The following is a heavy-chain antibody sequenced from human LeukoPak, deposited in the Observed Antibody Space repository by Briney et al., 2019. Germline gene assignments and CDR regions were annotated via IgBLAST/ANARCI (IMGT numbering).Heavy chain of an antibody. D-gene: IGHD2-15*01. V-gene: IGHV3-33*01. J-gene: IGHJ4*02. Sequence: GGSLRLSCAASGFTFSSYGMHWVRQAPGKGLEWVAVIWYDGGNKYYADSVKGRFTISRDNSKNTLYLQMNSLRAEDTAVYYCARDRLGYCSGGSRFSLRYWGQGTLVTVSS. CDR1: GFTFSSYG. CDR3: ARDRLGYCSGGSRFSLRY. CDR2: IWYDGGNK.